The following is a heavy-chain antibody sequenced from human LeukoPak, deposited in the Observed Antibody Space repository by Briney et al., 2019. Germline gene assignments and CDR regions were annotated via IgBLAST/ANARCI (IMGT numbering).Heavy chain of an antibody. D-gene: IGHD2-2*01. J-gene: IGHJ6*02. CDR2: IWYDGSKK. CDR3: ARERIVVVPAAMSSYYYYGMDI. CDR1: GITFTSTG. Sequence: GGSLRPSCAAPGITFTSTGMHGVPQGPGKGLEWGAVIWYDGSKKYYADSVKGRFPLSRDNSKNTLYIQMNSLRAEDTAVYYCARERIVVVPAAMSSYYYYGMDIWGQGTTVTVSS. V-gene: IGHV3-33*01.